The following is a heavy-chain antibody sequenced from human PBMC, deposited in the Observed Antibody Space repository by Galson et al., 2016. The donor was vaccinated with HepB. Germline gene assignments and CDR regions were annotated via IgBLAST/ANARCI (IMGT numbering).Heavy chain of an antibody. D-gene: IGHD1-7*01. Sequence: SETLSLTCSVSGGFISSGSYYWGWIRQSPGKGLEWIGSIYYSGSTYYNPSLKSRVTISVDTSKNQFSLNLRSMTAADTAVYYCARGRRTHAVFLRNYFDLWGQGVLVTVSS. V-gene: IGHV4-39*01. CDR1: GGFISSGSYY. CDR3: ARGRRTHAVFLRNYFDL. CDR2: IYYSGST. J-gene: IGHJ5*02.